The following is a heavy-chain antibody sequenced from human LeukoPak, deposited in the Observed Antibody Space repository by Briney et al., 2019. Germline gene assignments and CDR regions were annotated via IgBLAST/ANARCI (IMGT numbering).Heavy chain of an antibody. CDR2: IYHSGST. V-gene: IGHV4-30-2*01. J-gene: IGHJ4*02. Sequence: PSRTLSLTCAVSGGSISSGGYSWSWIRQPPGKGLEWIGYIYHSGSTYYNPSLKSRVTISVDRSKNQFSLKLSSVTAADTAVYYCARGRGEMATMNYFDYWGQGTLVTVSS. CDR1: GGSISSGGYS. CDR3: ARGRGEMATMNYFDY. D-gene: IGHD5-24*01.